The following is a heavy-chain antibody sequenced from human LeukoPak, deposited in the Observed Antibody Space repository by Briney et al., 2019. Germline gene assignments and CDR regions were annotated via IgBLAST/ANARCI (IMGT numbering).Heavy chain of an antibody. V-gene: IGHV3-7*05. D-gene: IGHD1-26*01. CDR1: KFTFSVYW. Sequence: GGSLRLSCAASKFTFSVYWMSWVRQAPGKGLEWVANINQDGSEKYYVDSVKGRFSISRDNAKNSLFLQMNSLRDEDTAVYYCAKDEVVGATSDCWGQGTLVTVSS. J-gene: IGHJ4*02. CDR3: AKDEVVGATSDC. CDR2: INQDGSEK.